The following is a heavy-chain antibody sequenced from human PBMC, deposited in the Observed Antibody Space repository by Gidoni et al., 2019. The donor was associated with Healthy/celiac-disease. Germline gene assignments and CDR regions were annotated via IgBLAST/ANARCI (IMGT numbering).Heavy chain of an antibody. D-gene: IGHD3-22*01. CDR2: ISWNSGSI. J-gene: IGHJ4*02. CDR3: AKDISYDSSFDY. CDR1: GFTFDDYA. V-gene: IGHV3-9*01. Sequence: EVQLVESGGGLVQHGRSLRLSCAASGFTFDDYAMHWGRQAPGKGLVWVSGISWNSGSICYADSVKGRFTISRDNAKNSLYLQMNSLRAEDTALYYCAKDISYDSSFDYWGQGTLVTVSS.